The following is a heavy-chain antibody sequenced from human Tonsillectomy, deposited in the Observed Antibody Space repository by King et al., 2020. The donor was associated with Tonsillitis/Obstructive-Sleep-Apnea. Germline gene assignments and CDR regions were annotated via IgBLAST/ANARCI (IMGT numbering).Heavy chain of an antibody. CDR2: ISYDGSNK. V-gene: IGHV3-30*03. D-gene: IGHD4-17*01. J-gene: IGHJ4*02. CDR3: ATFSYGDLDY. Sequence: VQLVESGGGVVQPGRSLRLSCVASGFTFSSYGMHWVRQAPGKGLEWVAVISYDGSNKYYADSVKGRFTISRDNSKNTLYLQMNSLRAEDTAVYYCATFSYGDLDYWGQGTLVTVSS. CDR1: GFTFSSYG.